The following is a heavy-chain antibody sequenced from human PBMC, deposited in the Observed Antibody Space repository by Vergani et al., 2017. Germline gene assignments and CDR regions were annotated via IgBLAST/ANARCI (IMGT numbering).Heavy chain of an antibody. CDR3: ARDWGSTSCYDY. Sequence: QVQLVQSGAEVKKPGASVKVSCKASGYTFTGYYMHWVRQAPGQGLEWMGWINPNSGGTNYAQQFQGRVTMTRDTSISTAYMELSRLRSGDTAVYYCARDWGSTSCYDYWGQGTLVTVSS. CDR1: GYTFTGYY. J-gene: IGHJ4*02. D-gene: IGHD2-2*01. CDR2: INPNSGGT. V-gene: IGHV1-2*02.